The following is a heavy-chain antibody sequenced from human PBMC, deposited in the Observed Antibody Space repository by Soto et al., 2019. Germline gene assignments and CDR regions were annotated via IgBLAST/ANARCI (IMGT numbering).Heavy chain of an antibody. CDR1: GFIFSDHY. CDR3: AREGCSSTSCYRSYYFDY. CDR2: IRNKANSYTT. J-gene: IGHJ4*02. D-gene: IGHD2-2*01. V-gene: IGHV3-72*01. Sequence: GGSLRLSCAASGFIFSDHYMDWVRQAPGKGLEWVGRIRNKANSYTTENAASVKGRFTISRDDSKNSLYEQMNSLKIEDTAVYYCAREGCSSTSCYRSYYFDYWGQGTLVTVSS.